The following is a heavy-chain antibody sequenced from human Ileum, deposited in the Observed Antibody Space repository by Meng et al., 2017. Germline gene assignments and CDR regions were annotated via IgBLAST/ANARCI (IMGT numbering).Heavy chain of an antibody. CDR1: GGTMSGSY. CDR3: ARHPRVAPSQNYDFDY. V-gene: IGHV4-59*01. D-gene: IGHD1-7*01. J-gene: IGHJ4*02. CDR2: FYDSEDT. Sequence: GSLRLSCTGPGGTMSGSYWSWIRQPPGKGLEWIAYFYDSEDTSYNPSLKSRVTISLDMSRNQFSLRLSSVTAADTAICYCARHPRVAPSQNYDFDYWGQGSLVTVSS.